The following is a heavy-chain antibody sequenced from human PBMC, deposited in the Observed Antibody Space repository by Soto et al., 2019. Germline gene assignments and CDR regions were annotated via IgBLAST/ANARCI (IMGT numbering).Heavy chain of an antibody. V-gene: IGHV3-30*18. J-gene: IGHJ3*01. D-gene: IGHD6-13*01. CDR3: AKSRSSSWTQYAFDV. Sequence: GSLRLSCAASGFTFSSYGMHWVRQAPGKGLEWVAVISYDESNKYYAESVKGRFTISRDNSKNTLYLQMNSLRAEDTAVYNCAKSRSSSWTQYAFDVWGHGTMVTVSS. CDR2: ISYDESNK. CDR1: GFTFSSYG.